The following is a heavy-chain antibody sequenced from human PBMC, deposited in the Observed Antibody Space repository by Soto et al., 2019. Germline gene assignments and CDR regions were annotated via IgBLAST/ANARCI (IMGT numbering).Heavy chain of an antibody. Sequence: GXSVKVSCKASGYTFTGYYMHWVRQAPGQGLEWMGWINPKSGGTKYAQHFQGWVTLTRDTSISTAYMELNRLRSDDTAVYYCARGVSAEYSSSSWFDPWGQGTLVTVSS. D-gene: IGHD6-6*01. V-gene: IGHV1-2*04. CDR2: INPKSGGT. CDR3: ARGVSAEYSSSSWFDP. J-gene: IGHJ5*02. CDR1: GYTFTGYY.